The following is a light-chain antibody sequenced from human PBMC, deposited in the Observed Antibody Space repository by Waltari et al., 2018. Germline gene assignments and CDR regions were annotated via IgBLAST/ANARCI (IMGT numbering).Light chain of an antibody. J-gene: IGKJ2*01. V-gene: IGKV3-11*01. Sequence: EIVLTQSPASLSLSPGERASLSCRASQSVSSSLAWYQQKPGQAPRLLIYDASNRAFGIPARFSGSGSGTDFTLSISSLWPEDFAIYYCQQHSNWPPYTFGQGTKLEIK. CDR1: QSVSSS. CDR2: DAS. CDR3: QQHSNWPPYT.